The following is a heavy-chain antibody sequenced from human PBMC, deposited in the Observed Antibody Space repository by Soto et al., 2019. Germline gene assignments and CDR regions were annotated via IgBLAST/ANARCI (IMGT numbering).Heavy chain of an antibody. CDR2: MNPNSGNT. CDR1: GYTFTSYG. CDR3: ARDHDAFDI. V-gene: IGHV1-8*02. Sequence: GASVKVSCKASGYTFTSYGISWVRQAPGQGLEWMGWMNPNSGNTGYAQKFQGRVTMTRNTSISTAYMELSSLRSEDTAVYYCARDHDAFDIWGQGTMVTVSS. J-gene: IGHJ3*02.